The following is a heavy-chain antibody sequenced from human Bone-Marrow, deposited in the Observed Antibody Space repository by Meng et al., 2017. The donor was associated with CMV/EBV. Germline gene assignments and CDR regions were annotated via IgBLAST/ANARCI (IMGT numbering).Heavy chain of an antibody. V-gene: IGHV3-30*04. D-gene: IGHD5-12*01. CDR1: GFTFSSYA. Sequence: GESLKISCAASGFTFSSYAMHWVRQAPGKGLEWVAVISYDGSNKYYADSVKGRFTISRDNSKNTLYLQMNSLRAEDTAVYYCAREAYEYGYYGMDVWGQGTTVTVSS. CDR2: ISYDGSNK. CDR3: AREAYEYGYYGMDV. J-gene: IGHJ6*02.